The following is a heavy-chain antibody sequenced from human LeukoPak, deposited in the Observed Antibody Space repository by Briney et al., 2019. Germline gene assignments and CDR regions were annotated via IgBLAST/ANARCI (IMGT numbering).Heavy chain of an antibody. CDR2: IYYSGST. Sequence: SETLSLTCTVSGGSISSYYWRWIRQPPGKGLEWIGYIYYSGSTNYNPSLKSRVTISVDTSKNQFSLKLSSVTAADTAVYYCARHLRDGYNRDAFDIWGQGTMVTVSS. V-gene: IGHV4-59*08. CDR3: ARHLRDGYNRDAFDI. J-gene: IGHJ3*02. CDR1: GGSISSYY. D-gene: IGHD5-24*01.